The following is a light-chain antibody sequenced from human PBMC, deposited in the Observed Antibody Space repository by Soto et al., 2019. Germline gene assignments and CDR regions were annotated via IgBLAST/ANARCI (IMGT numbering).Light chain of an antibody. CDR3: SSYTTSSTRV. Sequence: SVLTQPASVSESPGQSITISCTGTSSDVGAYNFVSWYQQHPGKAPQLMIYEVSKRPSGVSYRFSGSKSGNTASLTISGLQAEDEADYYCSSYTTSSTRVFGTGTKVTLL. CDR1: SSDVGAYNF. CDR2: EVS. J-gene: IGLJ1*01. V-gene: IGLV2-14*01.